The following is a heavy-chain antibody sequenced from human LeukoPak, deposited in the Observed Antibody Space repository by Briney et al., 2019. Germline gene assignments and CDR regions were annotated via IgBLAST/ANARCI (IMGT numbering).Heavy chain of an antibody. CDR3: ARDRRYCSGGSCYSPEYYYGMDV. CDR2: IYYSGST. V-gene: IGHV4-39*07. D-gene: IGHD2-15*01. J-gene: IGHJ6*02. CDR1: GGSISSSSYY. Sequence: SETLSLTCTVSGGSISSSSYYWGWIRQPPGKGLEWIGSIYYSGSTYYNPSLKSRVTTSVDTSKNQFSLKLSSVTAADTAVYYCARDRRYCSGGSCYSPEYYYGMDVWGQGTTVTVSS.